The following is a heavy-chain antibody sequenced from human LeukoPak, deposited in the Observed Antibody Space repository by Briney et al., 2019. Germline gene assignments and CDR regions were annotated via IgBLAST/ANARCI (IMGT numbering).Heavy chain of an antibody. D-gene: IGHD2-15*01. V-gene: IGHV3-21*01. Sequence: GGSLRLSCAASGFTFSSYSMNWVCQAPGKGLEWVSSISSSSSYIYYADSVKGRFTTSRDNAKNSLYLQMNSLRAEDTAVYYCAREDLCSGGSCYYDYWGQGTVVAASS. CDR2: ISSSSSYI. CDR3: AREDLCSGGSCYYDY. J-gene: IGHJ4*02. CDR1: GFTFSSYS.